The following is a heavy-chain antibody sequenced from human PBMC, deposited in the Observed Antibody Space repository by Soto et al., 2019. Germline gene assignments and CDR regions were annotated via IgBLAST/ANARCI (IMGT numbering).Heavy chain of an antibody. CDR2: IYYSGST. CDR1: GGSISSYY. D-gene: IGHD6-19*01. CDR3: ARAPRGGSGWFWWFDP. V-gene: IGHV4-59*01. Sequence: SETLSLTCTVSGGSISSYYWSWIRQPPGKGLEWIGYIYYSGSTNYNPSLKSRVTISVDTSKNQFSLKLSSVTAADTAVYYCARAPRGGSGWFWWFDPWGQGTLVNVSS. J-gene: IGHJ5*02.